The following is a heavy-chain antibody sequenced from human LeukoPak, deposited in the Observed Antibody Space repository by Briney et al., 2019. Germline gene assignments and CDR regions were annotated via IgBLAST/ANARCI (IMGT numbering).Heavy chain of an antibody. D-gene: IGHD6-19*01. J-gene: IGHJ4*02. CDR2: ISDRGDNK. V-gene: IGHV3-23*01. CDR3: AKSSRYGTGWYGRIDY. CDR1: GFTFSSHA. Sequence: GGSLRLSCAASGFTFSSHAMSWVRQAPGKGLEWVSAISDRGDNKQYTDSVKGRLTISRDNSKNTLYLQMNSLRADDTAVYYCAKSSRYGTGWYGRIDYWGQGTLVAVSS.